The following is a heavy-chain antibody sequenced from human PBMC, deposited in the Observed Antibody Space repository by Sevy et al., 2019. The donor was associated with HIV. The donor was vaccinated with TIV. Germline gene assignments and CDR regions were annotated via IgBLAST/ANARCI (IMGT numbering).Heavy chain of an antibody. V-gene: IGHV1-2*02. CDR3: ARWEAAVGRNWFDP. CDR2: INPNSGGT. J-gene: IGHJ5*02. D-gene: IGHD6-13*01. Sequence: ASVKVSCKASGYTFTGYYMHWVRQAPGQGLEWMGWINPNSGGTNYAQKFQGRVTMTRDTSISTTYMELIRLRSEDTAVYYCARWEAAVGRNWFDPWGQGTLVTVSS. CDR1: GYTFTGYY.